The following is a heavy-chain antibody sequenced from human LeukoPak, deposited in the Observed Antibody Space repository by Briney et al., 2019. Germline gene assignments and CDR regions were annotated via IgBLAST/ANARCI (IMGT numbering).Heavy chain of an antibody. D-gene: IGHD4-17*01. CDR1: GFTFSSYW. V-gene: IGHV3-74*01. CDR3: ATPVNYGDYVYGDSADV. CDR2: INSDGSST. J-gene: IGHJ6*04. Sequence: GGSLRLSCAASGFTFSSYWMHWVRQAPGKGLVWVSRINSDGSSTSYADSVKGRFTISRDNAKNTLYLQMNSLRAEDTAVYYCATPVNYGDYVYGDSADVWGKGTTVTVSS.